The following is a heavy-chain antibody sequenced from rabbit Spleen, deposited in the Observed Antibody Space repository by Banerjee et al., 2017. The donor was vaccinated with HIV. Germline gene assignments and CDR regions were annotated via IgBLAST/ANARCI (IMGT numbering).Heavy chain of an antibody. J-gene: IGHJ4*01. CDR2: IAGGSSGFT. Sequence: QSLEESGGDLVKPGGTLTLTCTASGFSFSSSDYMCWVRQAPGKGLEWISCIAGGSSGFTYSATWAKGRFTISKTSSTTVTLQMTSLTVADTATYFCARDLAGVIGWNFYLWGPGTLVT. CDR1: GFSFSSSDY. CDR3: ARDLAGVIGWNFYL. D-gene: IGHD4-1*01. V-gene: IGHV1S40*01.